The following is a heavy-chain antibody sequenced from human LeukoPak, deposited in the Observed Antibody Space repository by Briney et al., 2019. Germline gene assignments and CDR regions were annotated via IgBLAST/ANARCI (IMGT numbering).Heavy chain of an antibody. D-gene: IGHD6-13*01. CDR1: GFTFSSYG. Sequence: PGGSLRLSCAASGFTFSSYGMHWVRQAPGKGLEWVAFIRYDGSNKYYADSVKGRFTISRDNSKNTLYLQMNSLRAEDTAVYYCAKGSSDAYYYYMDVWGKGTTVTVSS. CDR2: IRYDGSNK. V-gene: IGHV3-30*02. J-gene: IGHJ6*03. CDR3: AKGSSDAYYYYMDV.